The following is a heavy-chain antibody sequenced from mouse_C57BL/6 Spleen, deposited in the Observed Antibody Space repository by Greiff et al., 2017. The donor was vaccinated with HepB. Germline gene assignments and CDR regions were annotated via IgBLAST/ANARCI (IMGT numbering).Heavy chain of an antibody. CDR3: ERRRVFDY. CDR2: ISSGGSYT. CDR1: GFTFSSYG. Sequence: EVKVVESGGDLVKPGGSLKLSCAASGFTFSSYGMSWVRQTPDKRLEWVATISSGGSYTYYPDSVKGRFTISRDNAKNTLYLQMSSLKSEDTAMYYCERRRVFDYWGQGTTLTVSS. J-gene: IGHJ2*01. V-gene: IGHV5-6*02.